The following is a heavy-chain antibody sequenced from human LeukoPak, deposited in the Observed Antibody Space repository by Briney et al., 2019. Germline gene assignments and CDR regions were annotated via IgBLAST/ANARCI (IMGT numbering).Heavy chain of an antibody. D-gene: IGHD3-9*01. CDR3: AREIYYDILTGYYRGLHDAFDI. CDR1: GFTFSSYS. CDR2: ISSSSSYI. J-gene: IGHJ3*02. Sequence: GGSLRLSCAASGFTFSSYSMNWVRQAPGKGLEWVSSISSSSSYIYYADSVKGRFTISRDNAKNSLYLQMNSLRAEDTAVYYCAREIYYDILTGYYRGLHDAFDIWGQGTMVTVSS. V-gene: IGHV3-21*01.